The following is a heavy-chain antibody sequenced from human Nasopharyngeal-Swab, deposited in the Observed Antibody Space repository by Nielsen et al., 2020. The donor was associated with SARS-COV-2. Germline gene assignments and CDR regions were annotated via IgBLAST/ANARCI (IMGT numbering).Heavy chain of an antibody. CDR1: GVSISSPTSY. Sequence: SQTLSLTCTVSGVSISSPTSYWSWIRQPAGKGLEWIGRLHYIGSSKYSPSPESRVTIPGDRSKNQFSLKLDSVTAADTALYYCASERLVGYYPQYYFDYWGQGILVTVSS. CDR3: ASERLVGYYPQYYFDY. D-gene: IGHD3-22*01. J-gene: IGHJ4*02. CDR2: LHYIGSS. V-gene: IGHV4-61*02.